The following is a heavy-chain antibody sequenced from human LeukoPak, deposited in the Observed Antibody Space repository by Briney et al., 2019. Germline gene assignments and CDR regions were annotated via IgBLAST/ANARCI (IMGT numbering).Heavy chain of an antibody. CDR2: ISGSGGST. Sequence: GGSLRLSCAASGFTFSSYAMSWVRQAPGKGLEWVSAISGSGGSTYYADSVKGRFTISRDNAKNSLYLQMNSLRAEDTAVYYCARGPPYYYGSGSYYIDYWGQGTLVTVSS. V-gene: IGHV3-23*01. J-gene: IGHJ4*02. CDR3: ARGPPYYYGSGSYYIDY. CDR1: GFTFSSYA. D-gene: IGHD3-10*01.